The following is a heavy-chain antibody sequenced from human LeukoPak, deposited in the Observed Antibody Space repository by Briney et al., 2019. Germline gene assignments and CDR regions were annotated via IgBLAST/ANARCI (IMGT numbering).Heavy chain of an antibody. Sequence: GGSLRLSCAASGFTFNDYYMSWIRQAPGKGLEWLSYINIGCTNTHYADSVKGRFTISRDNAKKSLYLEMNNLRAEDTAVYYCATDGAGFDTWGQGGLVTVSS. CDR1: GFTFNDYY. CDR2: INIGCTNT. V-gene: IGHV3-11*01. J-gene: IGHJ5*02. CDR3: ATDGAGFDT.